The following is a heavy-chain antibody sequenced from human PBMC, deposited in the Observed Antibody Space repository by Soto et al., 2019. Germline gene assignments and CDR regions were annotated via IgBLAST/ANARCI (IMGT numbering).Heavy chain of an antibody. V-gene: IGHV3-21*01. J-gene: IGHJ4*02. Sequence: GGSLRLSCAASGFTFSSYTMNWVRQAPGKELEWVSFISGSSSYIYYADSVKGRFTISRDDAKKSLYLQMNSLRAEDTAVYYCARADSSGYYPGFFDYWGQGTVVTVSS. D-gene: IGHD6-19*01. CDR2: ISGSSSYI. CDR3: ARADSSGYYPGFFDY. CDR1: GFTFSSYT.